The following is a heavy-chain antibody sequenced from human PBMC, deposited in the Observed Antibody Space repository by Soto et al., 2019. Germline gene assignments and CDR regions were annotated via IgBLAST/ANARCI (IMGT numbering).Heavy chain of an antibody. Sequence: QVQLVQSGGEVKKPGASVKVSCKASGYTFTTYDLSWVRQAPGQGLEWMGWISAYNGNTNDAQNLQGRVTMTTDTSTSTASMELRSLRSDDTAVYYCARVIGYYYHMDVWGQGTTVTVSS. CDR3: ARVIGYYYHMDV. CDR1: GYTFTTYD. V-gene: IGHV1-18*01. D-gene: IGHD3-22*01. J-gene: IGHJ6*02. CDR2: ISAYNGNT.